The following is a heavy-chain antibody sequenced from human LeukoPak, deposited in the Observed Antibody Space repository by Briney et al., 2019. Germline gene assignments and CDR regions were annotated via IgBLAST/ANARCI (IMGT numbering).Heavy chain of an antibody. V-gene: IGHV4-38-2*01. J-gene: IGHJ3*02. D-gene: IGHD6-13*01. CDR1: GYSISSGYY. CDR2: IYHSGST. Sequence: PSETLSLTCAVSGYSISSGYYWGWTRQPPGKGLEWIGSIYHSGSTYYNPSLKSRVTISVDTSKNQFSLKLSSVTAADTAVYYCARVQGQQLVPGAFDIWGQGTMVTVSS. CDR3: ARVQGQQLVPGAFDI.